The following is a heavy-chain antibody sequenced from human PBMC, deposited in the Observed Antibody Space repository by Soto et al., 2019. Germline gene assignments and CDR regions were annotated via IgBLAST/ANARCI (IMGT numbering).Heavy chain of an antibody. CDR2: IYWDDDK. CDR3: AHRGRGDAFDI. J-gene: IGHJ3*02. Sequence: QITLKESGPTPVKPTQTLTLTCTFSGFSLNTSGVGVGWIRQPPGKALEWLALIYWDDDKRYSPSLKSRLTITKDTSKNQVVLTMTNMDPVDTATYYCAHRGRGDAFDIWGQGTMVIVSS. CDR1: GFSLNTSGVG. V-gene: IGHV2-5*02.